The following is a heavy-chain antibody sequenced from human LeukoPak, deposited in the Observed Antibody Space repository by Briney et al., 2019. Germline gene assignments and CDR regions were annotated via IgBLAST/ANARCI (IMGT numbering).Heavy chain of an antibody. Sequence: GGSLRLSCAASGFSVSNNYMSWVRQAPGKGLEGVSVIYSRGATYYADSVKGRFTISRDNSKNTLYLQMNTLRAEDTAVYYCATTRDAAMETGGQRTLVTVSS. CDR3: ATTRDAAMET. CDR1: GFSVSNNY. V-gene: IGHV3-53*01. D-gene: IGHD5-18*01. J-gene: IGHJ4*02. CDR2: IYSRGAT.